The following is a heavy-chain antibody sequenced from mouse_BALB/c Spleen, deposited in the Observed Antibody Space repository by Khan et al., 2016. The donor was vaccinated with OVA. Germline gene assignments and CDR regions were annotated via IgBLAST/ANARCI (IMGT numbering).Heavy chain of an antibody. J-gene: IGHJ4*01. CDR3: AGSWAMDY. CDR2: ISSLAYST. Sequence: EVQLQESGGGLVQPGGSRKLSCAASGFTFSDYGLAWVRQAPGKGPEWVAFISSLAYSTYYADTVTGRFTISRENAKNTLYLEMSSLRSEDTARYYCAGSWAMDYWGQGTSVTVSS. V-gene: IGHV5-15*02. CDR1: GFTFSDYG.